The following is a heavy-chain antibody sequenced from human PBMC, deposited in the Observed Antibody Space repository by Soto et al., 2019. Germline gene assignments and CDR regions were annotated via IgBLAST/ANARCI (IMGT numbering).Heavy chain of an antibody. CDR2: IKGDGSET. CDR1: GFTFSAYW. J-gene: IGHJ4*02. D-gene: IGHD6-19*01. V-gene: IGHV3-7*03. CDR3: AKEGEHSSGWANFDY. Sequence: GGSLRLSCAASGFTFSAYWMSWVRQAPGKGLEWVANIKGDGSETHYVDSVKGRFTMSRDNAKNSLYLQMNSLRAEDTAVYYCAKEGEHSSGWANFDYWGQGTLVTVSS.